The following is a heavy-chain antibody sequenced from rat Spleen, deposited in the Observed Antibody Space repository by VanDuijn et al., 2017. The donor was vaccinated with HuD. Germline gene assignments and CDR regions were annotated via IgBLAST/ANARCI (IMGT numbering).Heavy chain of an antibody. Sequence: EVQLVESDGDLVQPGRSLKLSCAASGFTFSDYYMAWVRQAPTTGLEWVATISYGDSSGHSGTYYRDSVRGRFTISRDDAKSTLSLQMDSLRSEDTATYYCARRHYGYTDYFDYWGQGVMVTVSS. J-gene: IGHJ2*01. V-gene: IGHV5-29*01. CDR2: ISYGDSSGHSGT. D-gene: IGHD1-9*01. CDR3: ARRHYGYTDYFDY. CDR1: GFTFSDYY.